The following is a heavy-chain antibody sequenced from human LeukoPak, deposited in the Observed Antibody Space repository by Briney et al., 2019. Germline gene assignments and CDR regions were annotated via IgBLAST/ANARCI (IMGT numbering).Heavy chain of an antibody. CDR2: INTNTGSP. CDR3: ARSRAPYDYGAGSPDF. V-gene: IGHV7-4-1*02. J-gene: IGHJ4*02. CDR1: GGTFSSYA. Sequence: ASVKVSCKASGGTFSSYAISWVRQAPGQGRGWRGWINTNTGSPRYAQDFTGRFVFSLDTSLSTTYLQISSLKSEDTAIYYCARSRAPYDYGAGSPDFWGQGTLVTVSS. D-gene: IGHD3-10*01.